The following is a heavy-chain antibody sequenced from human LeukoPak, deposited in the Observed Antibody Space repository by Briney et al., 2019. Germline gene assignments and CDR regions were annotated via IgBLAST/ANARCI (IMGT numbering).Heavy chain of an antibody. CDR2: IKQDGSEK. J-gene: IGHJ4*02. CDR1: GFTLSSYW. D-gene: IGHD1-14*01. Sequence: PGGYLRLSCAASGFTLSSYWMSWVRQAPGKGLEWVANIKQDGSEKYYVDSVKGRFTISRDNAKNSLYLQVNSLRAEDTAVYYCARNQRRLDYWGQGTLVTVSS. V-gene: IGHV3-7*01. CDR3: ARNQRRLDY.